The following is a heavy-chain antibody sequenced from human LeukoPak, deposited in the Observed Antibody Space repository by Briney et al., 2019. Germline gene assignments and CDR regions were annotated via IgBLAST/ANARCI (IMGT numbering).Heavy chain of an antibody. Sequence: PGGSLRLSCAASGFTFSSYSMNWVRQAPGKGLEWVCHIKSKTDGGTTDYAAPVKGRFTISRDDSKNTLYLQMNSLKTEDTAVYYCTTALVRGVIIAPYYYYGMDVWGQGTTVTVSS. D-gene: IGHD3-10*01. CDR1: GFTFSSYS. CDR2: IKSKTDGGTT. V-gene: IGHV3-15*01. CDR3: TTALVRGVIIAPYYYYGMDV. J-gene: IGHJ6*02.